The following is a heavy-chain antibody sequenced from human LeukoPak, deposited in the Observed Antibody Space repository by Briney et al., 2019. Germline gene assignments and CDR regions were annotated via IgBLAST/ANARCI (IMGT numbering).Heavy chain of an antibody. CDR2: TYSDGNT. Sequence: GGSLRLSCAASGFTVSNNYMSWVRQAPGKGLEWVSITYSDGNTDYAVSVKGRFTISRDTSQNTLSLQMNSLRAEDTAVYYCVRKNQDFNAAFDIWGQGTVVTVSS. CDR1: GFTVSNNY. J-gene: IGHJ3*02. CDR3: VRKNQDFNAAFDI. V-gene: IGHV3-53*01. D-gene: IGHD1-14*01.